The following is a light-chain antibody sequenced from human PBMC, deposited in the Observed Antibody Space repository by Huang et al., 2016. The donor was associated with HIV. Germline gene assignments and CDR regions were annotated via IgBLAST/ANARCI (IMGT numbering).Light chain of an antibody. CDR2: LGS. Sequence: IVMTQSLLPLPVTPGEPASISCRSSQSLLHGNGHNYLDWYLQKPGQSPQLLIYLGSYRASGVPDRFSGSGSGTDFILKISRVEAEDVGIYYCMQALQTPWTFGQGTKVEIK. CDR3: MQALQTPWT. CDR1: QSLLHGNGHNY. J-gene: IGKJ1*01. V-gene: IGKV2-28*01.